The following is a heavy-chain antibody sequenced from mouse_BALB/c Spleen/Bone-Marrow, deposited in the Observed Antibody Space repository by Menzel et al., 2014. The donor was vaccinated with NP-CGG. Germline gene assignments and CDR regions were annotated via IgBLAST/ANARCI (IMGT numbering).Heavy chain of an antibody. Sequence: EVQLQQSGPELVKPGASVKISCKTSGYTFTEYTIHWVKQSHGKSLEWIGGINPKNGGTTYKQKFKGKATLTVDKSSSTAYMELRSLTSEDSAVYCCARDWYHYGSSSSWFAHWGQGTLVTVSA. CDR3: ARDWYHYGSSSSWFAH. CDR2: INPKNGGT. D-gene: IGHD1-1*02. CDR1: GYTFTEYT. V-gene: IGHV1-18*01. J-gene: IGHJ3*01.